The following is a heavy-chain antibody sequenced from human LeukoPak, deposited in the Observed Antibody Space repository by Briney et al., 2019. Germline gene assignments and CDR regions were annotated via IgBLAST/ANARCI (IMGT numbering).Heavy chain of an antibody. J-gene: IGHJ3*02. CDR3: ARDRGGPGAFDI. Sequence: SETLPLTCTVSGGSISSYYWSWIRQPPGKGLEWVGRIHTSGSTYYDPSLKSRVTMSLDTSKNQLSLKLTSVTAADTAVYFCARDRGGPGAFDIWGLGTMVTVSS. CDR1: GGSISSYY. V-gene: IGHV4-4*07. D-gene: IGHD2-15*01. CDR2: IHTSGST.